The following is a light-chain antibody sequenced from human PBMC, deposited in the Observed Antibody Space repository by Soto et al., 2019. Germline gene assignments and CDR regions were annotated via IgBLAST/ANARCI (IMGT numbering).Light chain of an antibody. Sequence: EIVLTQSPATLSLSPGERATLSCRASQSVSSYLAWYQQKPGQTPRLLIYDASNRATDIPARFSGSGSGTDFTLFIISLEPEDFAVYYRQLCSCLPRIFGHGTKLEIK. J-gene: IGKJ2*01. CDR2: DAS. V-gene: IGKV3-11*01. CDR3: QLCSCLPRI. CDR1: QSVSSY.